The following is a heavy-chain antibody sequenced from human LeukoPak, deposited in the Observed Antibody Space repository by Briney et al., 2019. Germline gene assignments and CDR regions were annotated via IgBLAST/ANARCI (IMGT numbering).Heavy chain of an antibody. CDR2: IIPIFGTA. V-gene: IGHV1-69*13. CDR1: GYSVTSYC. CDR3: ARVDEKWIQLWSYLNY. Sequence: GASVRVSCKAAGYSVTSYCMYGVRQAPGQWLEWMGGIIPIFGTANYAQKFQGRVTITADESTSTAYMELSSLRSEDTAVYYCARVDEKWIQLWSYLNYWGQGTLVTVSS. D-gene: IGHD5-18*01. J-gene: IGHJ4*02.